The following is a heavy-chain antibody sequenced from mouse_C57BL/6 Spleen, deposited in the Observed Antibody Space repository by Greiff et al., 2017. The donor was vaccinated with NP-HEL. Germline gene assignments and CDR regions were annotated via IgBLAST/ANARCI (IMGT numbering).Heavy chain of an antibody. CDR3: ARGLGQAWFAY. CDR2: ISSGSSTI. CDR1: GFTFSDYG. Sequence: EVQLVESGGGLVKPGGSLKLSCAASGFTFSDYGMHWVRQAPEKGLEWVAYISSGSSTIYYADTVKGRFTISRDNAKNTLFLQMTSLRSEDTAMYYCARGLGQAWFAYWGQGTLVTVSA. V-gene: IGHV5-17*01. D-gene: IGHD6-1*01. J-gene: IGHJ3*01.